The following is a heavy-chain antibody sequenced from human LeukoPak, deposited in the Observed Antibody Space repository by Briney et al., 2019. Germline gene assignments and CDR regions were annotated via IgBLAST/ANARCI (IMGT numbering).Heavy chain of an antibody. CDR1: GDSVRSFH. J-gene: IGHJ3*02. CDR2: MYYSGST. CDR3: ARDYYDSSGYPVDAFDI. Sequence: SETLSLTCTVSGDSVRSFHWSWIRQPPGKGLEWVGHMYYSGSTNYNPSLKSRVSMSVDTSKNQFSLRLSSVTAVDTAVYYCARDYYDSSGYPVDAFDIWGQGTMVTVSS. V-gene: IGHV4-59*02. D-gene: IGHD3-22*01.